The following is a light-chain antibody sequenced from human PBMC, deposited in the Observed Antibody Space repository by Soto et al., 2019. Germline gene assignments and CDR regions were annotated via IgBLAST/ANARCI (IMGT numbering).Light chain of an antibody. CDR1: QGIRND. Sequence: AIKMTQSPWARAALAGGGGTSTCRASQGIRNDLGWYQQKPGKAPKLLIYAASSLQSGVPSRFSGSGSGTDFTLTISSLQPEDFATYYCLQDYNYPWTFGQGTKVDIK. V-gene: IGKV1-6*01. CDR3: LQDYNYPWT. J-gene: IGKJ1*01. CDR2: AAS.